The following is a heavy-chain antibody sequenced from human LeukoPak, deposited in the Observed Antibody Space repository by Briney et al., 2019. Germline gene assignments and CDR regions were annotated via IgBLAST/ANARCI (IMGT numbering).Heavy chain of an antibody. CDR1: GGSFSGYY. D-gene: IGHD3-9*01. CDR2: INHSGST. J-gene: IGHJ5*02. CDR3: ARGGRRDYDILTGALDP. Sequence: SETLSLTCAIYGGSFSGYYWSWIRQPPGKGLEWIGEINHSGSTNYNPSLKSRVTISVDTSKNQFSLKLSSVTAADTAVYYCARGGRRDYDILTGALDPWGQGTLVTASS. V-gene: IGHV4-34*01.